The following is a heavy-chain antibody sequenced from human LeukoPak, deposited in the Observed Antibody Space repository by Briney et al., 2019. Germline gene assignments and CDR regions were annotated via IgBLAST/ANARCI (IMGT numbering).Heavy chain of an antibody. V-gene: IGHV1-69*06. Sequence: ASVKVSCKASGGTFTSYAISWVRQAPGQGLEWMGGIIPIFGTANYAQKFQGRVTITADKSTSTAYMELSSLRSEDTAVYYCARSRSSWYRDAFDIWGQGTMVTVSS. CDR1: GGTFTSYA. CDR3: ARSRSSWYRDAFDI. CDR2: IIPIFGTA. J-gene: IGHJ3*02. D-gene: IGHD6-13*01.